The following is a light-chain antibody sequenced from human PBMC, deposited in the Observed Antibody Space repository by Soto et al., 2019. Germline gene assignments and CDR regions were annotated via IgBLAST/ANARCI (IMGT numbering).Light chain of an antibody. CDR1: SRDVGGYNY. Sequence: QSALTQPRSVSGSLGQSVTISCTGTSRDVGGYNYVAWYQQDPGKVPRLMIYDVTKRPSGVPDRFSGSKSGNTASLTISGLQAEDEADYYCCSYAGSYTVVFGGGTKLTVL. CDR2: DVT. V-gene: IGLV2-11*01. J-gene: IGLJ2*01. CDR3: CSYAGSYTVV.